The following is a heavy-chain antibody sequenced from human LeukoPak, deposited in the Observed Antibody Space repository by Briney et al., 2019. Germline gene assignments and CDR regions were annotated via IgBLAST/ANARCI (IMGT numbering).Heavy chain of an antibody. J-gene: IGHJ5*02. Sequence: ASVKVSCKASGYTFTGYYMHWVRQAPGQGLEWMGWINPNSGGTNYAQKFQGRVTMTRDTSTSTAYMELSGLRSDDTAVYYCARELRRGGRANDPWGQGTLVTVSS. V-gene: IGHV1-2*02. CDR2: INPNSGGT. CDR3: ARELRRGGRANDP. D-gene: IGHD3-10*01. CDR1: GYTFTGYY.